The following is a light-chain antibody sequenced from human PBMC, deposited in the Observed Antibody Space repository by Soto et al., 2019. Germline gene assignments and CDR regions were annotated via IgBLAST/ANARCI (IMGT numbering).Light chain of an antibody. CDR1: QNVDSNY. V-gene: IGKV3-20*01. J-gene: IGKJ1*01. CDR2: GAS. Sequence: EIAWTLWAVTVSLSQGEMATLSCKTSQNVDSNYLAWYQQKPGQAPRLLIFGASGRATGIPDRFSGSGSGTDFTLTISRLEPEDFAVYYCQQYGSSPLTFGQGTKVDIK. CDR3: QQYGSSPLT.